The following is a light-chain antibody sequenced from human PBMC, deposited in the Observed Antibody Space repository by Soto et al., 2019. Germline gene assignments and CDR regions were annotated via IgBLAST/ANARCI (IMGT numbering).Light chain of an antibody. Sequence: EIVLTQSPGTLSLSPGERATLSCRASQSVSSYLAWYHQKPGQAPSLLIYYASTRATGISARFSGSGSGTDFTLTISSLEPEDFAVYYCQQRSNWPVTFGQGTKVEVK. CDR2: YAS. J-gene: IGKJ1*01. V-gene: IGKV3-11*01. CDR1: QSVSSY. CDR3: QQRSNWPVT.